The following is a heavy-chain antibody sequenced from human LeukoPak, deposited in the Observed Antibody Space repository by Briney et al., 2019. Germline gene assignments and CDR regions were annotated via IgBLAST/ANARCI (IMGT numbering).Heavy chain of an antibody. V-gene: IGHV3-21*01. Sequence: PGGSLRLPCAASGFIFSTYSMTWVRQAPGKGLEWVSSMSSGGTYIYYADSVRGRFTISRDNAKNSLSLVMKSLRAEDTAVYYCARDRPTGASRLFVVQWGQGTLVTVSS. J-gene: IGHJ4*02. CDR3: ARDRPTGASRLFVVQ. D-gene: IGHD3-3*01. CDR1: GFIFSTYS. CDR2: MSSGGTYI.